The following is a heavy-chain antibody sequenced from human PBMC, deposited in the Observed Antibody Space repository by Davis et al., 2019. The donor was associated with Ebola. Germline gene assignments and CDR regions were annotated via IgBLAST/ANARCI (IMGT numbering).Heavy chain of an antibody. V-gene: IGHV3-49*04. Sequence: PGGSLRLSCAASEFTFSSYEMSWVRQAPGKGLEWVGSIRSKAYRGTTEYAASVKGRFTISRDDSTGIAYLQMNSLKTEDTAVYYCSSYTSGWTVFDYWGQGTLVTVSS. J-gene: IGHJ4*02. CDR2: IRSKAYRGTT. CDR3: SSYTSGWTVFDY. D-gene: IGHD6-25*01. CDR1: EFTFSSYE.